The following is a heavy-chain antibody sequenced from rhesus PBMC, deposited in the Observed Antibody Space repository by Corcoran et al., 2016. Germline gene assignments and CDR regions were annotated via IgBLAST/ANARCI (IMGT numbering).Heavy chain of an antibody. CDR2: IYSRTANT. D-gene: IGHD3-16*01. Sequence: QVQLKESGPGLVKPSETLSITCAVSGGSISSGYGWGWIRYPPGHGREGMVTIYSRTANTNYNTSPKSRFTISKDTAKITFSRKLSSVTAADTAVYYCAREDSYYYFDYWGQGVLVTVSS. CDR1: GGSISSGYG. CDR3: AREDSYYYFDY. V-gene: IGHV4-127*01. J-gene: IGHJ4*01.